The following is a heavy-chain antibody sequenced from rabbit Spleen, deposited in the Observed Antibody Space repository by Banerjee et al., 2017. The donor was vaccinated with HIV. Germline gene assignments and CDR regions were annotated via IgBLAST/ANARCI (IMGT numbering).Heavy chain of an antibody. D-gene: IGHD6-1*01. J-gene: IGHJ4*01. V-gene: IGHV1S47*01. Sequence: QEQLVESGGGLVQPGGSLKLSCTVSGFDISKYGVTWVRQAPGKGLEWIGYIDPIFGSTYYASWVNGRFTISSHNAQNTLYLQLNSLTAADTATYFCASAYSDIYFDLWGQGTLVTVS. CDR1: GFDISKYG. CDR3: ASAYSDIYFDL. CDR2: IDPIFGST.